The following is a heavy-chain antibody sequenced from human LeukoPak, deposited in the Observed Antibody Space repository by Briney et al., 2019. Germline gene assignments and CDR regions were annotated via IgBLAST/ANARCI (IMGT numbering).Heavy chain of an antibody. CDR3: ARQHAGYFDY. CDR2: IYYSGST. J-gene: IGHJ4*02. CDR1: GGSISSSSYY. Sequence: PSETLSLTCTVSGGSISSSSYYWGWIRQPPGKGLEWIGSIYYSGSTYYNPSLKSRVTISVDTSKNQFSLKLSSVTAADTAVYYCARQHAGYFDYWGQGTLVTVSS. V-gene: IGHV4-39*01.